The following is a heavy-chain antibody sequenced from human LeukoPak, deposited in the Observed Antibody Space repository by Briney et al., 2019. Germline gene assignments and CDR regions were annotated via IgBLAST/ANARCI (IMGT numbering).Heavy chain of an antibody. CDR3: ARRMAGDGFDM. J-gene: IGHJ3*02. Sequence: PGGSLRLSCAASGFTFSDHYKDWVRQAPGKGLEWVGRIRNRANSYTTEYAASVKGRFIISRDDSENSLSLQMNSLRTEDTAVYYCARRMAGDGFDMWGQGTMVAVSS. CDR2: IRNRANSYTT. CDR1: GFTFSDHY. V-gene: IGHV3-72*01. D-gene: IGHD2-8*01.